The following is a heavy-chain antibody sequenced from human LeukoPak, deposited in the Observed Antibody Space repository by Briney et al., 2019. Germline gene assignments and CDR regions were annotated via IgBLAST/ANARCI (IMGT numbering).Heavy chain of an antibody. D-gene: IGHD6-6*01. V-gene: IGHV4-59*01. CDR1: GGSISSYY. Sequence: SETLSLTCTVSGGSISSYYWSWIRQPPGKGLEWVGYIYYSGSTNYNPSLKGRVTISVNTSKNQFSLKLSSVTAADTAVYYCARVSSRYYYGMDVWGQGSTVTVSS. J-gene: IGHJ6*02. CDR3: ARVSSRYYYGMDV. CDR2: IYYSGST.